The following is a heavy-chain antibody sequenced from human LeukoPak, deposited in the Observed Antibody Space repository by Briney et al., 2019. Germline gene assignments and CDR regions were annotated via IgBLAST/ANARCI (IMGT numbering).Heavy chain of an antibody. D-gene: IGHD1-26*01. J-gene: IGHJ3*02. Sequence: SVKVSCKASGGTFSSYAISWVRQAPGQGLEWMGGIIPIFGTANYAQKFQGRVIMTRDTSTSTVYMELSSLRSEDTAVYYCARVRATRRNAFDIWGQGTMVTVFS. CDR2: IIPIFGTA. V-gene: IGHV1-69*05. CDR1: GGTFSSYA. CDR3: ARVRATRRNAFDI.